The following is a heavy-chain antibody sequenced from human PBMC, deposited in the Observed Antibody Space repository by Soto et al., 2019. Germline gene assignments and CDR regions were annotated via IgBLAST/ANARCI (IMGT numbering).Heavy chain of an antibody. J-gene: IGHJ6*02. V-gene: IGHV3-23*01. CDR2: ISESATLT. CDR3: AKGGSSSSQYYYYGMDV. D-gene: IGHD6-6*01. CDR1: GFAFSSYA. Sequence: GGSLRLSCAASGFAFSSYAMKWVRQAPGKGLEWVSLISESATLTYYADSVKGRFTISRDNSKNTLYLQMNSLRAEDTAVYYCAKGGSSSSQYYYYGMDVWGQGTTVTVSS.